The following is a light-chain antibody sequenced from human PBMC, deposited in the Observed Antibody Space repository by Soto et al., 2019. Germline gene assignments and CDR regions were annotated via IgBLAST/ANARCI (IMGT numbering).Light chain of an antibody. J-gene: IGLJ2*01. Sequence: QSALTQSPSASGSPGQSVTISCTGTSSDVGGYTHVSWYQQHPGKAPKLMIYEVSKRPAGVPDRFSGSKSGNTASLTVSGLQSEDEADYYCSSYAGSNNEVFGGGTKLTVL. CDR3: SSYAGSNNEV. CDR1: SSDVGGYTH. V-gene: IGLV2-8*01. CDR2: EVS.